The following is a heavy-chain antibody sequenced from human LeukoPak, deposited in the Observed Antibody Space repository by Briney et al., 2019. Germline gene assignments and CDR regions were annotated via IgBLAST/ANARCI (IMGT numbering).Heavy chain of an antibody. Sequence: GGSLRLSCAASGFTFSSYAMSWVRQVPGKGLEWVSLISSSGGNTYYADSVKGRFTISRDNSKNTLSLQMNSLRGDDTGMYFCAKDSSSSNPYFGLDVWGQGTTVTVSS. CDR3: AKDSSSSNPYFGLDV. J-gene: IGHJ6*02. V-gene: IGHV3-23*01. CDR2: ISSSGGNT. D-gene: IGHD6-13*01. CDR1: GFTFSSYA.